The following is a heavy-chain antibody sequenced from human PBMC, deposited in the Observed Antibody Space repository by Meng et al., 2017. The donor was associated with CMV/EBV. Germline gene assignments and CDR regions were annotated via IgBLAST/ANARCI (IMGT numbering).Heavy chain of an antibody. J-gene: IGHJ4*02. D-gene: IGHD6-13*01. CDR3: AHHADIAAAGSYYY. V-gene: IGHV2-5*02. Sequence: QTTFEESGPTLVKPTHALTLTCTFSVFSLSTSGVGVGWIRQPPGKALEWLALIYWDDDKRYSPSLKSRLTITKDTSKNQVVLTMTNMDPVDTATYYCAHHADIAAAGSYYYWGQGTLVTVSS. CDR2: IYWDDDK. CDR1: VFSLSTSGVG.